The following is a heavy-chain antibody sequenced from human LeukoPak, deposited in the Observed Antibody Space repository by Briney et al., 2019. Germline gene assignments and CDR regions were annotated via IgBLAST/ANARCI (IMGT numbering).Heavy chain of an antibody. D-gene: IGHD3-10*01. CDR3: ARTLVRGIIEFDF. CDR1: GGSISRSSHY. Sequence: SETLSLTCNVSGGSISRSSHYWGWIRQPPGKGLEWIGSIYYSGRPYYNPALKSRLTISVDTSKNQLSLNLTSVTAADTAVYYCARTLVRGIIEFDFWGQGTLVTVPS. J-gene: IGHJ4*02. V-gene: IGHV4-39*01. CDR2: IYYSGRP.